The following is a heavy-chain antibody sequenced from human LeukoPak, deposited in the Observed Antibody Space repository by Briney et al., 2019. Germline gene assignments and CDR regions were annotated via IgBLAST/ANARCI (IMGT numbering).Heavy chain of an antibody. CDR3: AKDSMDYYDSSGWDY. V-gene: IGHV3-23*01. D-gene: IGHD3-22*01. CDR2: ISGSGGST. J-gene: IGHJ4*02. CDR1: GFTFTKYA. Sequence: GGSLRLSCAASGFTFTKYAMSWVRQASGKGLEWVSAISGSGGSTYYADSVKGRFTISRDNSKNTLYLQMNSLRAEDTAVYYCAKDSMDYYDSSGWDYWGQGTLVTVSS.